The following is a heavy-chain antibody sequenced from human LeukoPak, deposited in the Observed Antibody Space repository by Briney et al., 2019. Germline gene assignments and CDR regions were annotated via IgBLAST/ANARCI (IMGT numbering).Heavy chain of an antibody. V-gene: IGHV3-11*04. CDR3: ARDLRYYYYYMDV. CDR2: ISSRGSPI. Sequence: PWGSLRLSCAASGFSFSDYYMSWIRQAPGKGLEWISYISSRGSPIYYADSVKGRFTISRDNAKNSLYLQMNSLRAEDTAVYYCARDLRYYYYYMDVWGKGTTVTVSS. CDR1: GFSFSDYY. J-gene: IGHJ6*03.